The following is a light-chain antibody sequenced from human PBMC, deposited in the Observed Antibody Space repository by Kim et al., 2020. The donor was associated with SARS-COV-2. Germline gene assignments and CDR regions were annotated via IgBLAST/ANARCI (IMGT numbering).Light chain of an antibody. CDR2: MDT. J-gene: IGLJ2*01. V-gene: IGLV3-27*01. CDR1: VLAKKY. Sequence: SYELTQPSSVSVSPGQTARITCSGDVLAKKYARWFQQKPGRAPVLLIYMDTERPSGIPERFSGSSSGTTVTLTISGAQVEDEADYYCYSAADNTVIFGGGTQLTVL. CDR3: YSAADNTVI.